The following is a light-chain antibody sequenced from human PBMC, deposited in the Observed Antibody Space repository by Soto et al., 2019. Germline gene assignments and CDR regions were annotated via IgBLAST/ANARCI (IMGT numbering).Light chain of an antibody. CDR1: QSVSTS. V-gene: IGKV3-11*01. J-gene: IGKJ1*01. CDR2: DAS. CDR3: QVRDVWPS. Sequence: IVLTQSPVTLALSPGESAVLSCRASQSVSTSVAWYQHKVGQAPRLFIYDASKRAPGIPPRFTGSGSGTDFTLTISSLEPEDVAVYYCQVRDVWPSFGQRTKLEIK.